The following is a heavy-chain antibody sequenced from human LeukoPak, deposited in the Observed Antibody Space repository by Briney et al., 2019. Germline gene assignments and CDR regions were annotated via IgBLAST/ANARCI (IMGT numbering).Heavy chain of an antibody. CDR3: AKDTDVVVPEYFQY. CDR1: GFTFTSYA. Sequence: QPGGSLRLSCAASGFTFTSYAMNWVRQAPGKGLEWVSAISGSGGSTYYADSVKGRFTVSRDNSENTLFLQMNSLRAEDTAIYYCAKDTDVVVPEYFQYWGQGALVTVSS. D-gene: IGHD2-15*01. V-gene: IGHV3-23*01. J-gene: IGHJ1*01. CDR2: ISGSGGST.